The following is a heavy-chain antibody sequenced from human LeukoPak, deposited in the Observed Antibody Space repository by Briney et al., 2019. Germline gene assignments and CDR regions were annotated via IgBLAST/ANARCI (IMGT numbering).Heavy chain of an antibody. CDR2: INHSGST. V-gene: IGHV4-34*01. CDR3: ASAHDSSGYYYWDRDYYYYMDV. CDR1: GGSFSGYY. Sequence: KPSETLSLTCAVYGGSFSGYYWSWIRQPPGKGLERIGEINHSGSTNYNPSLKSRVTISVDASKNQFSLKLSSVTAADTAVYYCASAHDSSGYYYWDRDYYYYMDVWGKGTTVTVSS. J-gene: IGHJ6*03. D-gene: IGHD3-22*01.